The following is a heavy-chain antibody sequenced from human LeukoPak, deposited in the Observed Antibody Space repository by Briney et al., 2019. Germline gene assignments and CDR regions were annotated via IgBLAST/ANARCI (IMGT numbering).Heavy chain of an antibody. V-gene: IGHV4-34*01. Sequence: PSETLSLTCAVYGGSFSGYYWSWIRQPPGKGLEWIGEINHSGSTNYNPSLKSRVTISVDTSKNQFSLKLSSVTAADTAVYYCARDQASSSPGGFDYWGQGTLVSVSS. D-gene: IGHD6-13*01. J-gene: IGHJ4*02. CDR3: ARDQASSSPGGFDY. CDR1: GGSFSGYY. CDR2: INHSGST.